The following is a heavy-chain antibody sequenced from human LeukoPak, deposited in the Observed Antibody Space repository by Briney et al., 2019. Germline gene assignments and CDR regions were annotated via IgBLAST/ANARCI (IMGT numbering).Heavy chain of an antibody. CDR1: GYTFTSYG. CDR2: IIPIFGTA. Sequence: SVKVSCKASGYTFTSYGISWVRQAPGQGLEWMGGIIPIFGTANYAQKFQGRVTITADESTSTAYMELSSLRSEDTAVYYCARGSSYGSGIYYYYYYMDVWGKGTTVTVSS. D-gene: IGHD3-10*01. J-gene: IGHJ6*03. V-gene: IGHV1-69*13. CDR3: ARGSSYGSGIYYYYYYMDV.